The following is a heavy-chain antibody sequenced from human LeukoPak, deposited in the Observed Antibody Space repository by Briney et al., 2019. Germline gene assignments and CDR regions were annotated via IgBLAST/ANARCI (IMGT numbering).Heavy chain of an antibody. CDR2: ISSNGDST. J-gene: IGHJ5*02. V-gene: IGHV3-64*01. CDR1: GFTFSSYA. D-gene: IGHD3-10*01. CDR3: ARGRLLWFGELWENWFDP. Sequence: GGSLRLSCAASGFTFSSYAMHWVRQAPGKGLEYVSAISSNGDSTYYANSVKGRFTISRDNSKNTLYLQMGSLKAGDMAVYYCARGRLLWFGELWENWFDPWGQGTLVTVSS.